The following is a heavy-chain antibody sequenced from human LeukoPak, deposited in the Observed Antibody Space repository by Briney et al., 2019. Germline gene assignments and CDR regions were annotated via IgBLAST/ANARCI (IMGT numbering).Heavy chain of an antibody. V-gene: IGHV3-11*01. CDR1: EFTFSDYF. CDR3: ASLGEQWLVQYLHY. Sequence: GGSLRLSCAASEFTFSDYFMSWIRQAPGKGLEWVSYISSSGTTIYYADSVKGRFTISRDNAKNSLYLQMNSLRAEDTAVYYCASLGEQWLVQYLHYWSQGTLVTVSS. D-gene: IGHD6-19*01. J-gene: IGHJ4*02. CDR2: ISSSGTTI.